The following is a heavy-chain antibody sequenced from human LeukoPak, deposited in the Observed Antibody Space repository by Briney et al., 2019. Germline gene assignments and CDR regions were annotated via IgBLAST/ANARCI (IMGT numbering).Heavy chain of an antibody. CDR2: ISYDGSNK. D-gene: IGHD2-21*02. CDR1: GFTFSSYG. CDR3: AKDGNIVVVTYWFDP. Sequence: GRSLRLSCAASGFTFSSYGMHWVRQAPGKGLEWVAVISYDGSNKYYADSVKGRFTISRDNSKNTLYLQMNSLRAEDTAGYYCAKDGNIVVVTYWFDPWGQGTLVTVSS. J-gene: IGHJ5*02. V-gene: IGHV3-30*18.